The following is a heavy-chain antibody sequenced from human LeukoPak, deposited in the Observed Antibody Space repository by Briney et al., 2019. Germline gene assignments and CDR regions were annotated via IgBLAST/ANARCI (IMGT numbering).Heavy chain of an antibody. V-gene: IGHV3-23*01. D-gene: IGHD6-6*01. CDR2: ISGSGGST. Sequence: GGSLRLSCAASRFIFSSYAMSWVRQVPGKGLEWVSVISGSGGSTNYADSAKGRFTISRDNSKNTLYLEMNSLRVDDTVVYYCAKVSTRIAARYYFDSWGQGTLVTVSS. CDR3: AKVSTRIAARYYFDS. CDR1: RFIFSSYA. J-gene: IGHJ4*02.